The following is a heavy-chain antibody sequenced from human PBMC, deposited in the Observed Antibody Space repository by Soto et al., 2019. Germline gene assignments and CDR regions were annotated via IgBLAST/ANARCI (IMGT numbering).Heavy chain of an antibody. CDR1: DFTFSSFG. Sequence: EQLAQSGGGVVQAGRSLRLSCAASDFTFSSFGMHWVRQAPGKGLEWVEMISYDGTNTQFADSVKGRFTVSRDNSKQIVYLQMEALRPEDTAIYYSVKDIHILRIWYFDLWCRGSLFAVSS. CDR2: ISYDGTNT. J-gene: IGHJ2*01. D-gene: IGHD3-9*01. V-gene: IGHV3-30*18. CDR3: VKDIHILRIWYFDL.